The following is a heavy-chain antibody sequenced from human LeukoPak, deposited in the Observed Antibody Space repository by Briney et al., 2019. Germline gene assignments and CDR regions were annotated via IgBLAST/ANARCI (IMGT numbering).Heavy chain of an antibody. CDR1: GASVTSGGFY. CDR3: ARHSGSGSLSRPFDP. D-gene: IGHD3-10*01. CDR2: VYYTGSS. V-gene: IGHV4-39*01. Sequence: SETLSLTCSVSGASVTSGGFYWGWLRQPPGKGLEWIATVYYTGSSYYNASLKSRVTISIDTSKNQFSLNLRSVIAADTALYYCARHSGSGSLSRPFDPWGQGTLVTVSS. J-gene: IGHJ5*02.